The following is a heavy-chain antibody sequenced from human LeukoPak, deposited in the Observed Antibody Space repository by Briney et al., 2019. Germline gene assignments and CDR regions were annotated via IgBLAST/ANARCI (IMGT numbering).Heavy chain of an antibody. D-gene: IGHD3-22*01. CDR2: VGYRGTT. J-gene: IGHJ4*02. Sequence: SETLSLTCTVSGGSISSSSHFWGWIRQPPGMELEWIANVGYRGTTFYNPSLKSRVTISVDTSKNQVSLKLSSVTAADMAVYYCARQSYYYESGGYYFDYWGQGTLVTVSS. CDR1: GGSISSSSHF. CDR3: ARQSYYYESGGYYFDY. V-gene: IGHV4-39*01.